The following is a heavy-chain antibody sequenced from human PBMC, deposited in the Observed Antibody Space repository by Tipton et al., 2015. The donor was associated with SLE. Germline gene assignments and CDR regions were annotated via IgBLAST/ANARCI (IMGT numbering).Heavy chain of an antibody. CDR3: AGTHLFSPFDF. V-gene: IGHV4-59*01. D-gene: IGHD2-21*01. CDR1: GGSFSGYY. Sequence: TLSLTCAVYGGSFSGYYCSWIRQPPGKGLEWIGYFYSSGVTNYNPSLKSRVTISLDTSKNQFSLELSSVTAADTAVYYCAGTHLFSPFDFWGQGTLVTVSS. CDR2: FYSSGVT. J-gene: IGHJ4*02.